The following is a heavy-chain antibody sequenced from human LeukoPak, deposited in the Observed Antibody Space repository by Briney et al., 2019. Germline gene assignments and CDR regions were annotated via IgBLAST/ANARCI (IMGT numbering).Heavy chain of an antibody. Sequence: GGSLRLSCAASGFTFSSYAMSWVRQAPGKGLEWVSAISGSGGSTYYADSVKGRFTISRDNSKNTLYLQMNSLRAEDTAVYYCAKVSEVAGYSSGYFDYWGQGTLVTVSS. V-gene: IGHV3-23*01. J-gene: IGHJ4*02. CDR1: GFTFSSYA. CDR3: AKVSEVAGYSSGYFDY. D-gene: IGHD3-22*01. CDR2: ISGSGGST.